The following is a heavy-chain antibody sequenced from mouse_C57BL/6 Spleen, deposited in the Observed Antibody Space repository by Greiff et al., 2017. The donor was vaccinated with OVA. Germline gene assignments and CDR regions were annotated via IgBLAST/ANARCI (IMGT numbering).Heavy chain of an antibody. D-gene: IGHD2-4*01. J-gene: IGHJ2*01. CDR1: GFTFTDYY. V-gene: IGHV7-3*01. CDR2: IRNKANGYTT. Sequence: EVQLVESGGGLVQPGGSLSLSCAASGFTFTDYYMSWVRQPPGKALEWLGFIRNKANGYTTEYSASVKGRFTISRDNSQSILYLQMNALRAEDSATYYCARYDYDGYFDYWGQGTTLTVSS. CDR3: ARYDYDGYFDY.